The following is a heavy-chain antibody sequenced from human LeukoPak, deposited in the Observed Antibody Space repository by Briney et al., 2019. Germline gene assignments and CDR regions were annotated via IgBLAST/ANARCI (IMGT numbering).Heavy chain of an antibody. CDR2: IREDGSER. D-gene: IGHD2-8*01. V-gene: IGHV3-7*03. J-gene: IGHJ4*02. Sequence: GGSLRLSCEGSAFMFSGHWMNWVRQTPGKGLEWVAIIREDGSERQYVDSVKGRFSISRDNTKGSLFLQLNSLRAEDTAVYYCARDLGYCTNGVFHTRFDYWGQGTLVAVSS. CDR3: ARDLGYCTNGVFHTRFDY. CDR1: AFMFSGHW.